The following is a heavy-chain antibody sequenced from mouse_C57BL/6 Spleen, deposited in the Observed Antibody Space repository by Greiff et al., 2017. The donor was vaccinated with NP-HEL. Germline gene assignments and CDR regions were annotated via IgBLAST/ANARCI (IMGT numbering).Heavy chain of an antibody. V-gene: IGHV1-50*01. J-gene: IGHJ2*01. CDR3: SLLRPLDY. Sequence: VQLQQSGAELVKPGASVKLSCKASGYTFTSYWMQWVKQRPGQGLEWIGEIDPSDSYTNYNQKFKGKATLTVDTSSSTAYMQLSSLTSEDSAVYYCSLLRPLDYWGQGTTLTVSS. CDR1: GYTFTSYW. CDR2: IDPSDSYT. D-gene: IGHD1-2*01.